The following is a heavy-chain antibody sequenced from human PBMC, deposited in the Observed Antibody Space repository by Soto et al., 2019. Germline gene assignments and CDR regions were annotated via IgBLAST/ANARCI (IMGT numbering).Heavy chain of an antibody. CDR2: ISSGSNYT. CDR3: ARDFKESQYYYYCMDV. J-gene: IGHJ6*03. CDR1: GFTFSSYS. Sequence: EVQLLESGGGLVQPGGSLRLSCVVSGFTFSSYSMNWVRQAPGKGLEWVSSISSGSNYTYYADSVKGRFTISRDNAKNSVYLQMNSLRAEDTALYYCARDFKESQYYYYCMDVWGKGTTVTVSS. V-gene: IGHV3-21*06. D-gene: IGHD3-10*01.